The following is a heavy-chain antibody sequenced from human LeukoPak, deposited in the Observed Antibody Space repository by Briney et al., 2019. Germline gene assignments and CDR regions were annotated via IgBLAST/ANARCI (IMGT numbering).Heavy chain of an antibody. V-gene: IGHV4-59*08. CDR2: IYYSGST. Sequence: SETLSLTCTVSGVSITNYHWTWIRQPPGKGLEWIGYIYYSGSTNYNPSLKSRVTISVDTSKNQFSLKLISVTAADTAVYYCARHNGVRYQLPLLDYWGQGTLVTVSS. D-gene: IGHD2-2*01. CDR3: ARHNGVRYQLPLLDY. CDR1: GVSITNYH. J-gene: IGHJ4*02.